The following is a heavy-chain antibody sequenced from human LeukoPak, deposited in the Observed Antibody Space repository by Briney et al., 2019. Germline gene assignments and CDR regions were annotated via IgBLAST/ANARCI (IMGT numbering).Heavy chain of an antibody. J-gene: IGHJ4*02. CDR3: ARDRYSQGPPYYFES. CDR1: GGPMSRHY. V-gene: IGHV4-4*07. D-gene: IGHD5-18*01. Sequence: SETLSLTCTVSGGPMSRHYWSWIRQPAGKGLEWIGRIYSSGSTFYNNSLKSRVTMSVDTSKNQFSLKLVSVTAADTAVYYCARDRYSQGPPYYFESRGQGTLVTVSS. CDR2: IYSSGST.